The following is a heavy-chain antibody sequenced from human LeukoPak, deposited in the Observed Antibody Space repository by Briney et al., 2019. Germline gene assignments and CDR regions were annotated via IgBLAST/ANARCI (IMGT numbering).Heavy chain of an antibody. D-gene: IGHD2-2*01. Sequence: ASVKVSCKASGYTFTGYYIHWVRQDPGQGLEWMGWINPNSGGTNYAQKFQGWVTMTRDTSISTAYMEPSRLRSDDTAVYYCARDRRWYNCSSTSCYEGGPYNWFDPWGQGTLVTVSS. V-gene: IGHV1-2*04. CDR1: GYTFTGYY. CDR2: INPNSGGT. J-gene: IGHJ5*02. CDR3: ARDRRWYNCSSTSCYEGGPYNWFDP.